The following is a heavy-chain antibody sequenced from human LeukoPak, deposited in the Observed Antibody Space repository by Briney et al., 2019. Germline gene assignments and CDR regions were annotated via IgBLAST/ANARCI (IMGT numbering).Heavy chain of an antibody. CDR2: ISAYNGNT. D-gene: IGHD1-26*01. Sequence: ASVKVSCKASGYTFTCYGITWVRQAPGQGLEWMGLISAYNGNTKYAQNFQGRVTMTTDTSTTTAYMELRSLRSDDTAVYYCARVTRILGPTPTNFDCWGQGTLVTVSS. J-gene: IGHJ4*02. V-gene: IGHV1-18*01. CDR1: GYTFTCYG. CDR3: ARVTRILGPTPTNFDC.